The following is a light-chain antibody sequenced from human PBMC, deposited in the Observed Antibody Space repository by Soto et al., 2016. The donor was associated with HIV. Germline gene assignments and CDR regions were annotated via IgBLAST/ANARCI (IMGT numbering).Light chain of an antibody. Sequence: DIQLTQSPSFLSASVGDRVTITCRASQGISSYLAWYQQKPGKAPKLLIYAASTLQGGVPSRFSGSGSGTEFTLTISSLQPEDFASYYCQQLSSNPWTFGQGTKVEIK. CDR1: QGISSY. V-gene: IGKV1-9*01. CDR2: AAS. J-gene: IGKJ1*01. CDR3: QQLSSNPWT.